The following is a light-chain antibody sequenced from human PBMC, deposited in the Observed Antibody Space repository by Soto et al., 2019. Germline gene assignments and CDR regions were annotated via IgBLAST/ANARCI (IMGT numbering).Light chain of an antibody. V-gene: IGKV1-12*01. J-gene: IGKJ4*01. CDR2: AAS. CDR3: QQSYNSPLT. Sequence: DVQMTQSPSSVSASVADRLTITCRASQGISSWLAWYKQKPRKAPKXXIYAASSLQSGVPSRFSGSGSGTDFTLTISSLQPEDFATYYCQQSYNSPLTFGGGTKVDIK. CDR1: QGISSW.